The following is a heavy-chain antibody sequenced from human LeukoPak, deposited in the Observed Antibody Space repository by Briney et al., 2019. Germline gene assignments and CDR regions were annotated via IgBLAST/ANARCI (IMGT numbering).Heavy chain of an antibody. D-gene: IGHD3-22*01. CDR1: GYTFTSYG. V-gene: IGHV1-18*01. CDR2: ISAYNGNT. Sequence: ASVKVSCKASGYTFTSYGISWVRQAPGQGLEWMGWISAYNGNTNYAQKLQGRVTMTTDTSTSTAYMELRSLRSDDTAVCYCARDYYYDSSGYSQLFDYWGQGTLVTVSS. J-gene: IGHJ4*02. CDR3: ARDYYYDSSGYSQLFDY.